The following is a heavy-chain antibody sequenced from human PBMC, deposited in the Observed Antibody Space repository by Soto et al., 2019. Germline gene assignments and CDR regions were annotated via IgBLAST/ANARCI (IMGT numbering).Heavy chain of an antibody. V-gene: IGHV1-69*13. CDR2: IIPISGTA. CDR1: GGTFSSYA. Sequence: TSVKVSCKASGGTFSSYAISWVRQAPGQGLEWMGGIIPISGTANYAQKFQGRVTITADESTSTAYMELSSLRSEDTAVYYCARSQGSSTSLEIYYYYYYGMDVWGQGTTVTVSS. CDR3: ARSQGSSTSLEIYYYYYYGMDV. J-gene: IGHJ6*02. D-gene: IGHD2-2*01.